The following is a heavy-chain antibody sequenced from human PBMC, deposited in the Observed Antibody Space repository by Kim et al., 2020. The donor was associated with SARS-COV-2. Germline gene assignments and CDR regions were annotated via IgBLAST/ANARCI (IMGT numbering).Heavy chain of an antibody. CDR2: IYYSGNT. V-gene: IGHV4-59*01. J-gene: IGHJ4*02. CDR3: MRKGDFFDY. Sequence: SETLSLTCTVSGGSISNYYWSWIRQPPGKGLEWIGYIYYSGNTNYNPSLKSRVTISVDTSKNELSLKLISVTAADTAGYYCMRKGDFFDYWGQGALVTGS. CDR1: GGSISNYY.